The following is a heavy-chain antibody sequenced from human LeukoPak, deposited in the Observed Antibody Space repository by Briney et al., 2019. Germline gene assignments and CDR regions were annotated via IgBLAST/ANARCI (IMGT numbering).Heavy chain of an antibody. CDR1: GFTFSSYS. Sequence: PGGSLRLSCAASGFTFSSYSMNWVRQAPGKGLEWVSSISSSSSYIYYADSVKGRFTISRDNAKNSLYLQMNSLRAEDTAVYYCAGLPIAVAGTYGYWGEGTLVTVSS. CDR3: AGLPIAVAGTYGY. V-gene: IGHV3-21*01. J-gene: IGHJ4*02. D-gene: IGHD6-13*01. CDR2: ISSSSSYI.